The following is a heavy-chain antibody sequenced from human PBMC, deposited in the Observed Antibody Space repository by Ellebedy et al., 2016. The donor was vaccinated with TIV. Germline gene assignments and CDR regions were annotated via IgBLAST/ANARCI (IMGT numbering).Heavy chain of an antibody. CDR1: DFSNFW. J-gene: IGHJ4*02. Sequence: GESLKISXVASDFSNFWMNWVRQAPGKGLEWVANINEDGSKIHYVDSVKGRFTIPRDNAKKSLYLQMNSLRGEDTAVYYCVRAMHYWGQGTLVTVSS. CDR2: INEDGSKI. CDR3: VRAMHY. V-gene: IGHV3-7*01.